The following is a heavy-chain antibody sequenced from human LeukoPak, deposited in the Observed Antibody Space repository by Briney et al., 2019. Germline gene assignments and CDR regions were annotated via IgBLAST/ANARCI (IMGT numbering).Heavy chain of an antibody. CDR1: GFTLRDNF. CDR3: VRESLTGYFDA. V-gene: IGHV3-11*01. D-gene: IGHD6-25*01. Sequence: PGGSLRLSCAASGFTLRDNFMSWMRQAPGQGLEGVAYNSTRGSTTFYGDSVKGRFTISRDNAKNSVFLEMNSLRADDTAVYYCVRESLTGYFDAWGQGTLVTVSS. CDR2: NSTRGSTT. J-gene: IGHJ5*02.